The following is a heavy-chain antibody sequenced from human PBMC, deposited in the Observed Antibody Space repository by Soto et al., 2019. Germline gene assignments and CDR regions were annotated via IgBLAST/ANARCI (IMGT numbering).Heavy chain of an antibody. J-gene: IGHJ4*02. Sequence: EVQLVESGGGLVKPGGSLRLSCGGSGFTFSIYGMNWVRQAPGKGLGWVSSISSSGTFIYYADSVKGRFTVSRDNAKNSLYLQMNSLRAEDTGVYYCTRDKDGYSGYVLFHWGQGTRVTVSS. V-gene: IGHV3-21*01. D-gene: IGHD5-12*01. CDR1: GFTFSIYG. CDR2: ISSSGTFI. CDR3: TRDKDGYSGYVLFH.